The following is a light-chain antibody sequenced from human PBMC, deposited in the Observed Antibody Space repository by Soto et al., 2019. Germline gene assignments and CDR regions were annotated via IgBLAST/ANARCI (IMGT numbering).Light chain of an antibody. J-gene: IGLJ2*01. V-gene: IGLV1-47*01. Sequence: QSVLTQPPSASGTPGQWVTISCSGSSSNVESNYVYWYQQLPGTAPRLLIYRNNKRPSGVPDRFSGSKSGASASLAISALLSDEEADYYCTVWDDSMRGRLFGGGTKVTVL. CDR1: SSNVESNY. CDR3: TVWDDSMRGRL. CDR2: RNN.